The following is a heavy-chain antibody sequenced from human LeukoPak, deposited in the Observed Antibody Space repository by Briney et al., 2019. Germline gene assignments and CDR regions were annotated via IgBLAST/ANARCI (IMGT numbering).Heavy chain of an antibody. J-gene: IGHJ4*02. CDR1: GFTFSSYV. D-gene: IGHD5-24*01. CDR2: ISHDGSNK. CDR3: AKDQVGRWSFDHYFDY. V-gene: IGHV3-30*18. Sequence: PGGSLSLSCAASGFTFSSYVMHWVRQAPGKGLEWVAVISHDGSNKYYADSVKGRFTISRDNSKNTLYVQMNSLRVEDTAVYYCAKDQVGRWSFDHYFDYWGQGTLVTVSS.